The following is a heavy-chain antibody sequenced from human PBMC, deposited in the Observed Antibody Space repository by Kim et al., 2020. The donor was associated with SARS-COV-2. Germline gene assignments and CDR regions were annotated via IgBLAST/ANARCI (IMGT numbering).Heavy chain of an antibody. CDR2: IYQSGGT. CDR1: GASINSGSYS. V-gene: IGHV4-30-2*01. D-gene: IGHD4-4*01. Sequence: SETLSLTCDVSGASINSGSYSWSWIRRPPGQGLEWIASIYQSGGTYDNPSLKSRATISMDRSKNQFSLTLTSVTAPDTAAYYCTRGPYSDYFDYWGQ. J-gene: IGHJ4*02. CDR3: TRGPYSDYFDY.